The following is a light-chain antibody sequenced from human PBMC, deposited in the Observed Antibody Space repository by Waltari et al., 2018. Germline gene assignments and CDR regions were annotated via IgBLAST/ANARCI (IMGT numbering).Light chain of an antibody. J-gene: IGLJ2*01. CDR1: SRDVGNYDL. V-gene: IGLV2-23*02. CDR3: CSYAGSSTPVV. CDR2: EVS. Sequence: QSALTQPASVSGSPGQSIAIPCTGTSRDVGNYDLVSWYQLPPGKAPNLLIFEVSRRASGVSSRFSGSKSGNTASLTISGLQAEDEADYYCCSYAGSSTPVVFGGGTKLTVL.